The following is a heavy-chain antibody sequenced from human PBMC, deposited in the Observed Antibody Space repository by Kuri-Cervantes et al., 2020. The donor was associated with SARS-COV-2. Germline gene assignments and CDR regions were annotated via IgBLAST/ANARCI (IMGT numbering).Heavy chain of an antibody. CDR1: GLTFSSYW. CDR3: VRGARDIVVVPAAKDWFDP. CDR2: INSDGSST. V-gene: IGHV3-74*01. J-gene: IGHJ5*02. Sequence: GESLKISCAASGLTFSSYWMHWVRQAPGKGLVWVSRINSDGSSTSYADSVKGRFTISRDNAKNTLYLQMNSLRAEDTAVYYCVRGARDIVVVPAAKDWFDPWGQGTLGTVS. D-gene: IGHD2-2*01.